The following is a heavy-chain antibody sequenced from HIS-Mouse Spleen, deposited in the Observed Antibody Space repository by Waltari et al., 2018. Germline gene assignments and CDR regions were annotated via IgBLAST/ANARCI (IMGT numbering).Heavy chain of an antibody. CDR3: ARASRDLLLPRYFDL. J-gene: IGHJ2*01. V-gene: IGHV4-59*01. CDR2: YYSGNT. Sequence: QVQLQESGPGLVKPSETLSLTCTVSGGSISSYYWSWIRQPPGKGLEWIGYYSGNTNSNPSRKSRVTISVDTSKNQFSLKLSSVTAADTAVYYCARASRDLLLPRYFDLWGRGTLVTVSS. CDR1: GGSISSYY.